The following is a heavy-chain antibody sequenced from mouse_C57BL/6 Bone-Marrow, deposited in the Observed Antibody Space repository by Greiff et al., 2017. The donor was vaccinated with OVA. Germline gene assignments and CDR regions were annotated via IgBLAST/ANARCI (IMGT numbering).Heavy chain of an antibody. CDR2: SRNKANDYTT. D-gene: IGHD2-1*01. CDR3: ARDAPIYPLFAY. V-gene: IGHV7-1*01. CDR1: GFTFSDFY. J-gene: IGHJ3*01. Sequence: EVHLVESGGGLVQSGRSLRLSCATSGFTFSDFYMEWVRQAPGKGLEWIAASRNKANDYTTEYSASVKGRFIVSRDTSQSILYLQMNALRAEDTALYYCARDAPIYPLFAYWGQGTLVTVSA.